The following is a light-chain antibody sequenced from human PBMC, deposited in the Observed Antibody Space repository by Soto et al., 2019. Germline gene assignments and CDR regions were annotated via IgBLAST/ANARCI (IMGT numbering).Light chain of an antibody. V-gene: IGKV3-15*01. CDR3: QQSYSAQYT. CDR2: GAS. Sequence: EIVMTQSPATLSVSPGERATLSCRASQSFSSDLAWYQQKPGQAPRLLIYGASTRATGIPARFSGSGSGTEFTLTISSLQSEDFATYFCQQSYSAQYTFGQGTKLEIK. J-gene: IGKJ2*01. CDR1: QSFSSD.